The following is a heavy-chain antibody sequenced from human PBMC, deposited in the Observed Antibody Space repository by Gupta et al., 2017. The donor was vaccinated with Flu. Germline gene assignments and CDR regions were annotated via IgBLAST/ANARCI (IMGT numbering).Heavy chain of an antibody. CDR2: FYTGDSDA. CDR3: ARCDSSGYLDY. Sequence: EVQLVQSGAEVKKPGESLKISWQVSGYSFPTYWIGWGRKMHGKGLEWMGMFYTGDSDATYSPSFQGRVTFSSDKSIGTAYLQWSSLKASDTAIYYCARCDSSGYLDYWGQGTPVTVSS. D-gene: IGHD3-22*01. V-gene: IGHV5-51*03. J-gene: IGHJ4*02. CDR1: GYSFPTYW.